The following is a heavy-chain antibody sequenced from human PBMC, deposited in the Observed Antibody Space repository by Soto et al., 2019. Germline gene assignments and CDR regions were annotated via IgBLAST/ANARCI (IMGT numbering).Heavy chain of an antibody. Sequence: EVQLVESGGGLVQPGGSLRLSCAASGFTVSSNYMSWVRQAPGKGLEWVSVIYSGGSTYYADSVKGRFTISRDNSKNTLYLQMNSLRAEDTAVYYCARDIWSYYGSGSFEYPYWYFDLWGRGTLVTVSS. CDR3: ARDIWSYYGSGSFEYPYWYFDL. D-gene: IGHD3-10*01. J-gene: IGHJ2*01. CDR2: IYSGGST. CDR1: GFTVSSNY. V-gene: IGHV3-66*01.